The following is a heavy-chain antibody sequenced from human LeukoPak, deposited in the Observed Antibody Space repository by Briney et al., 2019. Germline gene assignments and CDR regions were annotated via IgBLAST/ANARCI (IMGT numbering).Heavy chain of an antibody. V-gene: IGHV3-53*01. D-gene: IGHD3-9*01. J-gene: IGHJ4*02. CDR2: IYSGGST. Sequence: GGSLRLSCAASGFTVSSNYMSWVRQAPGKGLEWVSVIYSGGSTYYADSVKGRFTISRDNSKNTLYLQMNSLRAEDTAVYYCARDGTDILTGYYRDYWGRGTLVTVSS. CDR3: ARDGTDILTGYYRDY. CDR1: GFTVSSNY.